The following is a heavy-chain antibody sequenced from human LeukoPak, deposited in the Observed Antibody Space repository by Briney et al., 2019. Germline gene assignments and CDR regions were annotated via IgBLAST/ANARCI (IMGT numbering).Heavy chain of an antibody. D-gene: IGHD5-18*01. CDR2: IIPLFNTA. J-gene: IGHJ4*02. CDR1: GGTFNSYA. V-gene: IGHV1-69*01. CDR3: AGGIKLWFYFDS. Sequence: ASVKVSCKACGGTFNSYAITWVRQAPGQGLEWMGGIIPLFNTANYAQKFQGRVTITADESTTTAYMELSSLRSEDTAVYYCAGGIKLWFYFDSWGKGTLVTVSS.